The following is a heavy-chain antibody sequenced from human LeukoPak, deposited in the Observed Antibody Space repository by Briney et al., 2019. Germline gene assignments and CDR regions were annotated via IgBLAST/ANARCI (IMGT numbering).Heavy chain of an antibody. D-gene: IGHD6-6*01. CDR2: IYTSGST. V-gene: IGHV4-61*02. CDR3: AREERGSSSDYFDY. J-gene: IGHJ4*02. Sequence: PSETLSLTCTVSGGSISSGSYYWSWIRQPAGKGLEWIGRIYTSGSTNYNPSLKSRVAISVDTSKNQFSLKLSSVTAADTAVYYCAREERGSSSDYFDYWGQGTLVTVSS. CDR1: GGSISSGSYY.